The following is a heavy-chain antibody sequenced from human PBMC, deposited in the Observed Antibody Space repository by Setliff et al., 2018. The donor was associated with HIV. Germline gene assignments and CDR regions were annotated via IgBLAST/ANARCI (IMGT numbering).Heavy chain of an antibody. Sequence: PGGSLRLSCAASGFIVSSNYMSWVRQAPGKGLDWVSVIYSGGSTYYADSVKGRFTISRDNSKNTVFLQMNSLKAEDTAVYYCAKEREAAGGQDYYYYMDIWGNGTTVTVSS. CDR2: IYSGGST. D-gene: IGHD6-13*01. CDR1: GFIVSSNY. CDR3: AKEREAAGGQDYYYYMDI. J-gene: IGHJ6*03. V-gene: IGHV3-53*01.